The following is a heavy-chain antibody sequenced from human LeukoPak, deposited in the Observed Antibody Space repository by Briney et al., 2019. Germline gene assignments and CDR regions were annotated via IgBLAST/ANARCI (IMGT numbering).Heavy chain of an antibody. V-gene: IGHV3-30*02. Sequence: PGGSLRLSCAASGFTFSSYGMHWVRQAPGKGLEWVAFIRYDGTNKYYADSVKGRFTISRDNAKNSLYLQMNSLRAEDTAVYYCARAVAVPAACDYWGQGTLVTVSS. J-gene: IGHJ4*02. CDR3: ARAVAVPAACDY. CDR2: IRYDGTNK. D-gene: IGHD2-2*01. CDR1: GFTFSSYG.